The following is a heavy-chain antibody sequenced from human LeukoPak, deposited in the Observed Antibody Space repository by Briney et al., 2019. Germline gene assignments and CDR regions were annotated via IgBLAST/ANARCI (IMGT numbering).Heavy chain of an antibody. D-gene: IGHD6-19*01. J-gene: IGHJ5*02. V-gene: IGHV1-2*02. CDR1: GYTFTGYY. CDR3: AILAGGYSSGWYL. Sequence: ASVKVSCKASGYTFTGYYMHWVRHAPGQGLEWMGWINPNSGGTNYAQKFQGRVTMTRDTSISTAYMELSRLRSDDTAVYYCAILAGGYSSGWYLSGQGTLVTVSS. CDR2: INPNSGGT.